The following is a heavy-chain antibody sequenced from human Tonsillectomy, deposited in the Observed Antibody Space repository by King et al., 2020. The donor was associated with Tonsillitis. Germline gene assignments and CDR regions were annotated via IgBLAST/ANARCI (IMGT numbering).Heavy chain of an antibody. CDR2: ISYDGSNK. CDR3: AKVDRVGATYGAFDI. J-gene: IGHJ3*02. Sequence: VQLVESGGGVVQPVRSLRLSCAASGFTFSSYGMHWVRQAPGKGLEWVAVISYDGSNKYYADSVKGRFTISRDNSKNTLYLQMNSLRAEDTAVYYCAKVDRVGATYGAFDIWGQGTMVTVSS. CDR1: GFTFSSYG. D-gene: IGHD1-26*01. V-gene: IGHV3-30*18.